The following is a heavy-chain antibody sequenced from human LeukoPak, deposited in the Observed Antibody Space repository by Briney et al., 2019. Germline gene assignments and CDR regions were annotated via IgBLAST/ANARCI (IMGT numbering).Heavy chain of an antibody. Sequence: GGSLRLSCAASGFTFSSYEMNWVRQAPGKGLEWVSYISSSGSTIYYADSVKGRFTISRDNAKNSLYLQMNSLRAEDTAVYYCARDKGGYSGYATWFDPWGQGTLVTVSS. J-gene: IGHJ5*02. V-gene: IGHV3-48*03. CDR3: ARDKGGYSGYATWFDP. CDR1: GFTFSSYE. D-gene: IGHD5-12*01. CDR2: ISSSGSTI.